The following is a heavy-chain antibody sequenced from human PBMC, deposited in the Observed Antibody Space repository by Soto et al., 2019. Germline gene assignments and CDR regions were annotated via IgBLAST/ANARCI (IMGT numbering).Heavy chain of an antibody. CDR1: GGSISSSGYY. V-gene: IGHV4-39*01. CDR3: ASLLRRDVMRRGMAP. Sequence: QLQLQESGPGLVRPSETLSLTCTVSGGSISSSGYYWGWIRQPPGKGLEWIGSIYYSGSSYYNPSLTSRVIISVDTSKNQFSLKLSSVTAADTAVYYCASLLRRDVMRRGMAPWGQGILVTVSS. CDR2: IYYSGSS. D-gene: IGHD2-8*01. J-gene: IGHJ5*02.